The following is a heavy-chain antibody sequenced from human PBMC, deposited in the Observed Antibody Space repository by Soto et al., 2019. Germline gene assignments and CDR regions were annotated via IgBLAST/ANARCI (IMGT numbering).Heavy chain of an antibody. CDR1: GFTFSSYA. J-gene: IGHJ6*02. V-gene: IGHV3-23*01. D-gene: IGHD6-13*01. Sequence: GGSLRLSCAASGFTFSSYAMSWVRQAPGKGLEWVSAISGSGGSTYYADSVKGRFTISRDNSKNTLYLQMNSLRAEDTAVYYCAKSLAAAGISPLYYYYYGMDVWGQGTTVTVSS. CDR3: AKSLAAAGISPLYYYYYGMDV. CDR2: ISGSGGST.